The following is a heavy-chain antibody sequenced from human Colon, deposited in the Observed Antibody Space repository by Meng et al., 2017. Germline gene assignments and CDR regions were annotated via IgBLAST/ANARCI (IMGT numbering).Heavy chain of an antibody. D-gene: IGHD2-15*01. CDR3: ARVQRFCTGGICSNWFDP. CDR1: GGSISSSNW. J-gene: IGHJ5*02. CDR2: IYHSGST. V-gene: IGHV4-4*01. Sequence: QAHGPGLVSPPGTLSPTCPSSGGSISSSNWGSWVRQPPGKGLEWIGEIYHSGSTNYNPSLKSRVTISVDSSKNQFSLNLTSVTAADTAVYFCARVQRFCTGGICSNWFDPWGQGTLVTVSS.